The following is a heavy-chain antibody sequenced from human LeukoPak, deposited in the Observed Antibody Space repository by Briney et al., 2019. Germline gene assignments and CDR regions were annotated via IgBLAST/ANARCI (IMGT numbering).Heavy chain of an antibody. CDR3: ARDHDWLQIAVAGPPGQNWFDP. CDR2: INHSGST. CDR1: GGSLSGYY. V-gene: IGHV4-34*01. D-gene: IGHD6-19*01. J-gene: IGHJ5*02. Sequence: PSETLSLTCAVYGGSLSGYYWSWIRQPPGKGREWIGEINHSGSTNYNPSLKSRVTIPVDTSKNQFSLKLSSVTAADTAVYYCARDHDWLQIAVAGPPGQNWFDPWGQRTLVTVSS.